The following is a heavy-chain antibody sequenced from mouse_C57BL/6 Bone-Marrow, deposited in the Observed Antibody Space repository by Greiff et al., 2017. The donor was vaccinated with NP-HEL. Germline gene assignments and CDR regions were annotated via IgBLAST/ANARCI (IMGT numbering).Heavy chain of an antibody. CDR3: ATYYYGSSHYYAMDY. J-gene: IGHJ4*01. CDR1: GYTFTSYW. Sequence: QVQLQQPGAELVKPGASVKLSCKASGYTFTSYWMQWVKPRPGQGLEWIGEIDPSDSSSNYNQKFKGKATLTVDPSSSTAYMQLSSLTSEDSAVYYCATYYYGSSHYYAMDYWGQGTSVTVSS. CDR2: IDPSDSSS. D-gene: IGHD1-1*01. V-gene: IGHV1-50*01.